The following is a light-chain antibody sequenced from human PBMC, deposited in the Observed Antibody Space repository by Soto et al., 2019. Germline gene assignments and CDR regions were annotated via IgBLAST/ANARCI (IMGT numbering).Light chain of an antibody. CDR1: QDIGTK. CDR2: DVS. CDR3: QQYYHWRT. J-gene: IGKJ1*01. Sequence: EIGMTQSPAILSVSPGETGTLSCRASQDIGTKLAWYQQKPGQAPRLLMYDVSTRASAAPARFSGSGSGSEFTLTISSLQSEDFAIYFCQQYYHWRTFGQGTKVDIK. V-gene: IGKV3-15*01.